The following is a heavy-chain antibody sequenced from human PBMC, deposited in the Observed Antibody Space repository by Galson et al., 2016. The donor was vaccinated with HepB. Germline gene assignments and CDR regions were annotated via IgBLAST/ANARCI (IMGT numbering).Heavy chain of an antibody. V-gene: IGHV3-9*01. Sequence: SLRLSCAVSGFSFHDHAMHWIRQTPGKGLEWVSGIFWNSGGVGYADSVKGRFTISRDNTNVYLQMTSLRREDTALYYCGKDLLPGGLGVWGQGTLVTVSS. D-gene: IGHD3-16*01. J-gene: IGHJ4*02. CDR2: IFWNSGGV. CDR3: GKDLLPGGLGV. CDR1: GFSFHDHA.